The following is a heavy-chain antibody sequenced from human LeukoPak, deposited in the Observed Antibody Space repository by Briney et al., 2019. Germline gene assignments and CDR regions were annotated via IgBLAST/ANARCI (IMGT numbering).Heavy chain of an antibody. V-gene: IGHV3-53*01. Sequence: GGSLRLSCVASGFDISYNYVGWVRQAPGKGLGWVSVIHTGGTTHYTDSVKGRFTISKDNSNNTVFLQMNSVRVEDTAVYYCARVWFGYFFQWGQGVLVTVSS. J-gene: IGHJ4*02. D-gene: IGHD3-10*01. CDR2: IHTGGTT. CDR1: GFDISYNY. CDR3: ARVWFGYFFQ.